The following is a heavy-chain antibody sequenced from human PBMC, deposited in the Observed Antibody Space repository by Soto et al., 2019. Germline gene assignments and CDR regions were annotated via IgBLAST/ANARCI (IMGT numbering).Heavy chain of an antibody. CDR1: GFTFSSYA. CDR3: ARDRLGRPGPDYYDSSGHDACDI. V-gene: IGHV3-30-3*01. CDR2: ISYDGSNK. D-gene: IGHD3-22*01. J-gene: IGHJ3*02. Sequence: QPGGSLRLSCAASGFTFSSYAMHWVRQAPGKGLEWVAVISYDGSNKYYADSVKGRFTISRDNSKNTLYLQMNSLRAEDTAVYYCARDRLGRPGPDYYDSSGHDACDIWGQGTIGTVSS.